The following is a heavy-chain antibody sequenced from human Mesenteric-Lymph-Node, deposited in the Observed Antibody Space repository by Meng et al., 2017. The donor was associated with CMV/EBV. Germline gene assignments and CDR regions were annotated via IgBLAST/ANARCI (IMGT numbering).Heavy chain of an antibody. D-gene: IGHD1-20*01. V-gene: IGHV3-21*01. J-gene: IGHJ6*02. CDR2: ISSSSSYI. CDR1: GFTFSSYS. CDR3: ARTRYNWNYYDYYGMDV. Sequence: GESLKISCAASGFTFSSYSMNWVRQAPGKGLEWVSSISSSSSYIYYADSVKGRFTISRDNAENSLYLQMNSLRAEDTAVYYCARTRYNWNYYDYYGMDVWGQGTTVTVSS.